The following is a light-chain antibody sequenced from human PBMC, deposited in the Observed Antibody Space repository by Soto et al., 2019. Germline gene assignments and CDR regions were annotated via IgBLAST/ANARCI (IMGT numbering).Light chain of an antibody. CDR3: QQSHGFPYT. V-gene: IGKV1-39*01. Sequence: DIQMTQSPSSLSASVGDRVTITCRASQTTSRSLNWYQLKPGKAPKLLIYAASSLHSGVPSRFSGSGSGTDFTLTISSLQPEDFATYYCQQSHGFPYTFGQGTKLEIK. CDR2: AAS. CDR1: QTTSRS. J-gene: IGKJ2*01.